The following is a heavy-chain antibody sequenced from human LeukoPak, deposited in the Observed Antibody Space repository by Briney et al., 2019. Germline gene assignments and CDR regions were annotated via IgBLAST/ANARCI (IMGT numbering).Heavy chain of an antibody. CDR1: GFTVSSNY. J-gene: IGHJ4*02. D-gene: IGHD1-26*01. CDR2: IYSGGST. V-gene: IGHV3-53*05. CDR3: AKGRSLYSGSYYDDY. Sequence: GGSLRLSCAASGFTVSSNYMSWVRQAPGKGLEWVSVIYSGGSTYYADSVKGRFTISRDNAKNSLYLQMNSLRAEDTALYYCAKGRSLYSGSYYDDYWGQGTLVTVSS.